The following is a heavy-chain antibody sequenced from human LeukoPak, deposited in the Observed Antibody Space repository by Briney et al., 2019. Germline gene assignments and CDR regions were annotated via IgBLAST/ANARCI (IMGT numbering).Heavy chain of an antibody. Sequence: PGGSLRLSCAASGFTFSNYWMNWARQAPGKGLEWVATMSHDGSERYYVDSVKGRFTISRDNTKNSLYLQMNSLRAEDTAVYYCAKEAYCGGDCSRWFDPWGQGTLVTVSS. CDR3: AKEAYCGGDCSRWFDP. V-gene: IGHV3-7*05. CDR1: GFTFSNYW. CDR2: MSHDGSER. D-gene: IGHD2-21*02. J-gene: IGHJ5*02.